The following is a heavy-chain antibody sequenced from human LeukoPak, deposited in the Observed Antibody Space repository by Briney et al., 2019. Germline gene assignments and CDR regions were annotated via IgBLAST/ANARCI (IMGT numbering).Heavy chain of an antibody. D-gene: IGHD6-6*01. CDR1: GFTFSSYA. J-gene: IGHJ6*02. CDR3: ARVSSSYPNYYYYGMDV. V-gene: IGHV3-64D*06. CDR2: ISSNGGST. Sequence: PGGSLRLSCSASGFTFSSYAMHWVRQAPGKGLEYVSAISSNGGSTYYADSVKGRFTISRDNSKNTLYLQMSSLRAEDTAVYYCARVSSSYPNYYYYGMDVWGQGTTVTVSS.